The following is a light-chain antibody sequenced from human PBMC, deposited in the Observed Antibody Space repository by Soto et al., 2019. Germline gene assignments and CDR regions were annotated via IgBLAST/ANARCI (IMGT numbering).Light chain of an antibody. J-gene: IGKJ1*01. CDR2: WAS. CDR3: HQYYSPPQP. CDR1: QSVLFSSNNKNY. Sequence: DIVRAQSPDSLAVSLGGRAIIHCKSSQSVLFSSNNKNYLAWYQQRPGQPPKLLIYWASTRRSGVPDRFSGSGSGTDFTLTISSLQAEDVAVYYCHQYYSPPQPFGQGTKVEIK. V-gene: IGKV4-1*01.